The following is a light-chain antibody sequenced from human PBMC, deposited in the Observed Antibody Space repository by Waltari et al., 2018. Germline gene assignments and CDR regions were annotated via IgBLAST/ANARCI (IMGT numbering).Light chain of an antibody. J-gene: IGKJ1*01. CDR3: HQYYSDPPTT. CDR1: QSLFYSSNNKNY. V-gene: IGKV4-1*01. Sequence: IVLTQSPDSLAVSLGERATINCRSSQSLFYSSNNKNYLAWYQKKPGQPPKMPISWAFTRESGVPDRFSGSVFGTDFSLTISNLQAEDVAVYYCHQYYSDPPTTFGQGTKVEIK. CDR2: WAF.